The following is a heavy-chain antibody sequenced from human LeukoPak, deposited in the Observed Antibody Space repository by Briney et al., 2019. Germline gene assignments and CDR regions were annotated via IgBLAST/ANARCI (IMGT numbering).Heavy chain of an antibody. CDR3: ARVGKRMAAAGDYYFYMDV. J-gene: IGHJ6*03. CDR1: GDSVSSNSAT. Sequence: SQTLSLTCAISGDSVSSNSATWNWIRQSPSRGLEWLGRTYYRSKWSNDYAVSVKSRITINPDTSKNQFSLQLSSVTPEDTAVYYCARVGKRMAAAGDYYFYMDVWGKGTTVTISS. V-gene: IGHV6-1*01. D-gene: IGHD6-13*01. CDR2: TYYRSKWSN.